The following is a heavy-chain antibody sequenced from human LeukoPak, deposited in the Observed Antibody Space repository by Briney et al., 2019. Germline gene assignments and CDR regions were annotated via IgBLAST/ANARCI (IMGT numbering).Heavy chain of an antibody. D-gene: IGHD3-22*01. V-gene: IGHV4-59*08. CDR2: IFYSGST. CDR1: GVSISSSY. J-gene: IGHJ4*02. CDR3: ARHRAYHDSGPFDY. Sequence: PSETLSLTCVVSGVSISSSYWSWIRQPPGKGLEWIGYIFYSGSTHSNPSLRSRVTISMDTSNHQFSLKLTSVTAADPAVYYCARHRAYHDSGPFDYWGQGSLVTVSS.